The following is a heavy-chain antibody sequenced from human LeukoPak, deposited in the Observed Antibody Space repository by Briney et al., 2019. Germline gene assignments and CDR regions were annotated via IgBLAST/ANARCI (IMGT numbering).Heavy chain of an antibody. CDR2: IYYSGST. CDR1: GGSISSSSYY. V-gene: IGHV4-39*01. CDR3: ASMGTLGAFDI. J-gene: IGHJ3*02. D-gene: IGHD4-23*01. Sequence: PSESLSLTCTVSGGSISSSSYYWGWIRQPPGKWLEWIGSIYYSGSTYYNPSLKSRVTISVDTSKNQFSLKLSSVTAADTAVYYCASMGTLGAFDIWGQGTMVTVSS.